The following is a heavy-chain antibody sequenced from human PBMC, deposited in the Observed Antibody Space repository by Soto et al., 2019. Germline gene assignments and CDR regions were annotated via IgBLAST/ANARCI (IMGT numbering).Heavy chain of an antibody. Sequence: GGSLRLSCAASGFTFSSYAMHWVRQAPGKGLEYVSAISSNGGSTYYANSVKGRFTISRDNSKNTLYLQMGSLRAEDMAVYYCARDFQLGDYGSFFDYWGQGTLVTVSS. D-gene: IGHD4-17*01. J-gene: IGHJ4*02. CDR2: ISSNGGST. CDR3: ARDFQLGDYGSFFDY. CDR1: GFTFSSYA. V-gene: IGHV3-64*01.